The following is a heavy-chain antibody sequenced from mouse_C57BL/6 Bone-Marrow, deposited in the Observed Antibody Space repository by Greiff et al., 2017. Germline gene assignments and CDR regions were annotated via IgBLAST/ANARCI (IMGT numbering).Heavy chain of an antibody. J-gene: IGHJ1*03. V-gene: IGHV1-81*01. D-gene: IGHD1-1*01. CDR2: IYPRSGNT. Sequence: VQLQQSGAELARPGASVKLSCKASGYTFTSYGISWVKQRTGQGLEWIGEIYPRSGNTNYNEQFKGKATLTADKSSSTAYMELRSLTSEDSAVXFCATDYYGSSYWWYFDVWGTGTTVTVSS. CDR1: GYTFTSYG. CDR3: ATDYYGSSYWWYFDV.